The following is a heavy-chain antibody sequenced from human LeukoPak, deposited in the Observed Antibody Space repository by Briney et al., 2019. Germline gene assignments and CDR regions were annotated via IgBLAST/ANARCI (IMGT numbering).Heavy chain of an antibody. CDR2: INPNSGGT. V-gene: IGHV1-2*02. D-gene: IGHD6-13*01. J-gene: IGHJ4*02. Sequence: ASVKVSCKASGYTFTGYYMHWVRQAPGQGLEWMGWINPNSGGTNYAQKFQGRVTMTRDTSTSTVYMELSSLRSEDTAVYYCARSLGSTRDYWGQGTLVTVSS. CDR1: GYTFTGYY. CDR3: ARSLGSTRDY.